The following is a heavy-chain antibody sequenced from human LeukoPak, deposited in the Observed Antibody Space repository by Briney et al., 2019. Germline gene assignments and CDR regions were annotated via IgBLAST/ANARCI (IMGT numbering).Heavy chain of an antibody. D-gene: IGHD5-12*01. CDR3: VNLGYSD. J-gene: IGHJ4*02. Sequence: GGSLRLSCTTSGFSFSAAWMTWVRQAPGKGLEWVATIKNDGSDKYYVDSVKGRFTLPRDNAKNSVYLQMNSLRVEDTAVYYCVNLGYSDGGQGTLVTVSS. V-gene: IGHV3-7*01. CDR2: IKNDGSDK. CDR1: GFSFSAAW.